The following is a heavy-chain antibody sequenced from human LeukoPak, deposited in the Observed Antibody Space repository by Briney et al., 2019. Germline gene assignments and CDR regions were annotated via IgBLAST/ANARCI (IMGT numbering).Heavy chain of an antibody. CDR1: EISLNTYG. V-gene: IGHV3-30*02. D-gene: IGHD3-16*01. Sequence: GGSLRLSCTASEISLNTYGMHWVRQAPGKGLEWVAFIRFDGSTKNYADSVKGRFTISRDNSNNTLYLQMNSLRLEDTAVYFCAKDSFRSRYYFDYWGQGTLVTVSS. J-gene: IGHJ4*02. CDR3: AKDSFRSRYYFDY. CDR2: IRFDGSTK.